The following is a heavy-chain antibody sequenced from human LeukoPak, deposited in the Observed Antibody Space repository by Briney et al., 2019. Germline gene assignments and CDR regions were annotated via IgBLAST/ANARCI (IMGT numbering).Heavy chain of an antibody. J-gene: IGHJ4*02. V-gene: IGHV4-39*07. CDR3: ARDRYYYDSSGYLLFDY. D-gene: IGHD3-22*01. Sequence: PSETLSLTCTVSGGSISSSSYYWGWIRQPPGKGLEWIGSIYYSGSTYYNPSLKSRVTISVDTSKNQFSLKLSSVTAADTAVYYCARDRYYYDSSGYLLFDYWGQGTLVTVSS. CDR2: IYYSGST. CDR1: GGSISSSSYY.